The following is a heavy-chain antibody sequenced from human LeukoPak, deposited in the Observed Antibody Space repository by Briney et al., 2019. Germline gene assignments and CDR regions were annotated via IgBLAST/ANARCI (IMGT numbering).Heavy chain of an antibody. CDR2: INPNSGGT. J-gene: IGHJ4*02. CDR3: ARDYPGGYSGYDSRSVDY. Sequence: ASVKVSCKASGYTFTGYYMHWVRQASGQGLEWMGWINPNSGGTNYAQKFQGRVTMTRDTSISTAYMELSRLRSDDTAVYYCARDYPGGYSGYDSRSVDYWGQGTLVTVSS. D-gene: IGHD5-12*01. V-gene: IGHV1-2*02. CDR1: GYTFTGYY.